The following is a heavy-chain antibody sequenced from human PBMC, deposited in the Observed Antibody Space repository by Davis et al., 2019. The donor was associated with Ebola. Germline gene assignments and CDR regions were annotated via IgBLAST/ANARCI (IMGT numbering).Heavy chain of an antibody. CDR2: IYSGGST. CDR3: ARYTEAFDI. J-gene: IGHJ3*02. CDR1: GFTFSSYS. Sequence: GGSLRLSCAASGFTFSSYSMSWVRQAPGKGLEWVSVIYSGGSTYYADSVEGRFTISRDNSKNTLYLQMNSLRAEDTAVYYCARYTEAFDIWGQGTMVTVSS. V-gene: IGHV3-66*01.